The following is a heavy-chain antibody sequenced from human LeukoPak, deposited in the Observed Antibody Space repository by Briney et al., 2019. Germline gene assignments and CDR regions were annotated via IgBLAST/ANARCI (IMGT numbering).Heavy chain of an antibody. Sequence: GGSLRLSCAASGFTFSDYYMTWIRQAPGKGLEWVSYISSSGTTIYYADSLKGRFTISRDNAKNSLYLQMNSLRAEDTAVYYCARESRAFTIFGVASQFDYWGLGTLVTVSS. CDR2: ISSSGTTI. J-gene: IGHJ4*02. CDR1: GFTFSDYY. D-gene: IGHD3-3*01. V-gene: IGHV3-11*01. CDR3: ARESRAFTIFGVASQFDY.